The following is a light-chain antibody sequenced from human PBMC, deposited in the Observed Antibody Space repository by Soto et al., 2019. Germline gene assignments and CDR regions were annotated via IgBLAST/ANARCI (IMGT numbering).Light chain of an antibody. J-gene: IGLJ2*01. CDR2: EVS. V-gene: IGLV2-14*01. CDR3: SSYTTRNTVL. Sequence: QSALTQPASVSGSPGQSITISCTGTSSDVGGYTYVSWYQQHPGRPPKLMIYEVSNRPSGVSNRFSGSKSGNTASLTISGLQAEDEADYYCSSYTTRNTVLFGGGTKLTVL. CDR1: SSDVGGYTY.